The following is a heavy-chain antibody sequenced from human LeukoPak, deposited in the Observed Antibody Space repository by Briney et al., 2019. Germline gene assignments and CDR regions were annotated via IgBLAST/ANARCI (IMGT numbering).Heavy chain of an antibody. V-gene: IGHV4-30-4*08. CDR3: ARGDSTWFPSGLHIDH. CDR2: IYYSGST. Sequence: PSQTLSLTCTVSGGSVNSGDFYWSWIRQPPGKGLEWIGYIYYSGSTYYNPSLESRLTISADTSKNQFSLNLNSVTAADTAVYFCARGDSTWFPSGLHIDHWGQGILVSVSS. D-gene: IGHD6-13*01. J-gene: IGHJ4*02. CDR1: GGSVNSGDFY.